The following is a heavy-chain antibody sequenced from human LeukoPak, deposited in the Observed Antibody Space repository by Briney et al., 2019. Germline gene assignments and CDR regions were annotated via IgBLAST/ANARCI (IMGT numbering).Heavy chain of an antibody. V-gene: IGHV4-59*12. Sequence: SETLSLTCTVSGGSISSYYWSWIRQPPGKGLEWIGYIYYSGSTYYNPSLKSRVTISVDTSKNQFSLKLSSVTAADTAVYYCARDGVGATAGPDAFDIWGEGTMVTVSS. J-gene: IGHJ3*02. D-gene: IGHD1-26*01. CDR2: IYYSGST. CDR3: ARDGVGATAGPDAFDI. CDR1: GGSISSYY.